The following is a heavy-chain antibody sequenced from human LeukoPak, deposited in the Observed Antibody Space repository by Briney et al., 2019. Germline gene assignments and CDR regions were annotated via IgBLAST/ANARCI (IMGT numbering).Heavy chain of an antibody. CDR3: AKVVGGPYKSVVIPAVGFTP. CDR2: IYYSWST. D-gene: IGHD2-2*01. J-gene: IGHJ5*02. CDR1: GDSITSEGYY. Sequence: SQTLSLTCTVSGDSITSEGYYWSWLRQRPGAGLEWIGHIYYSWSTHQNQSLKIRLTISIDTSKNQFSLKLTSVTAADMAVYYCAKVVGGPYKSVVIPAVGFTPWAPGTLVTVSS. V-gene: IGHV4-31*03.